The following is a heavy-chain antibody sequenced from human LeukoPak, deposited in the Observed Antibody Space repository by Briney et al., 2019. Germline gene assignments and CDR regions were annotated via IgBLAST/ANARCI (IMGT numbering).Heavy chain of an antibody. D-gene: IGHD3-3*01. CDR2: IHYSGDI. Sequence: SETLSLTCTVSGASISTSYWYWIRQPPGKGLEWIGYIHYSGDINYNPSLKSRVTISAYTSKNQLSLKLSSVTAADTAVYYCARDWSGLNWFDPWGQGTLVTVSS. J-gene: IGHJ5*02. V-gene: IGHV4-59*01. CDR3: ARDWSGLNWFDP. CDR1: GASISTSY.